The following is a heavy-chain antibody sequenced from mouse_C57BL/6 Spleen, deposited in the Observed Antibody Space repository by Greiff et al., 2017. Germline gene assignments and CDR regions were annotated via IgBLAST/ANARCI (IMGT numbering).Heavy chain of an antibody. CDR2: IHPNSGST. D-gene: IGHD2-5*01. Sequence: VQLQQPGAELVKPGASVKLSCKASGYTFTSYWMHWVKQRPGQGLEWIGMIHPNSGSTNYNEKFKSKATLTVDKSYSTAYMQLSSLKSEDSAIYYCAKYSNYQEWFDYWGQGTLVTVSA. V-gene: IGHV1-64*01. J-gene: IGHJ3*01. CDR3: AKYSNYQEWFDY. CDR1: GYTFTSYW.